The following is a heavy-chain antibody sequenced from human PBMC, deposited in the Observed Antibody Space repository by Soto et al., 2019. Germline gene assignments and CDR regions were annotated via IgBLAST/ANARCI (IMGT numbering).Heavy chain of an antibody. V-gene: IGHV4-28*03. CDR2: IYYSGST. CDR3: ARDYYGHRGAFDS. D-gene: IGHD3-10*01. Sequence: PSETLSLTCAVSGYSISSSNWWGWIRQPPGKGLEWIGYIYYSGSTYYNPSLKSRVTMSVDTSKNQFSLKLSSVTAVDTAVYYCARDYYGHRGAFDSWGQGTMATVSS. CDR1: GYSISSSNW. J-gene: IGHJ3*02.